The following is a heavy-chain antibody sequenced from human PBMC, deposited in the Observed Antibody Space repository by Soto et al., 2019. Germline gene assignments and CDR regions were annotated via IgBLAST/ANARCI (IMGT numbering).Heavy chain of an antibody. J-gene: IGHJ4*02. CDR2: VYYTGTT. V-gene: IGHV4-59*08. CDR3: ATYGAGSYSRV. D-gene: IGHD3-10*01. Sequence: QVQLQESGPGLVKPSETLSLTCTVSVGSFSGYYWTWIRQPPGKGLESIGYVYYTGTTNYNPSLKSRVTISVDMSKSQFSLKLSSVTAAETAMYYCATYGAGSYSRVWGQGTLVTVSS. CDR1: VGSFSGYY.